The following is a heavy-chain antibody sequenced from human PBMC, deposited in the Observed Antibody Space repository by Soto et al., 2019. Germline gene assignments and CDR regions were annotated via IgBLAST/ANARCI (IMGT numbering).Heavy chain of an antibody. CDR2: VSYSGNT. CDR1: GGSVNVGDHY. V-gene: IGHV4-31*03. Sequence: TLSLTCTVSGGSVNVGDHYWSWIRQFPGRGLEWIGYVSYSGNTYYNPSLKGRVTFSVDISKSQFSLKLTSVTAADTAVYYCARYDYGSGDGYNIDYWGQGTLVTVSS. CDR3: ARYDYGSGDGYNIDY. J-gene: IGHJ4*02. D-gene: IGHD3-10*01.